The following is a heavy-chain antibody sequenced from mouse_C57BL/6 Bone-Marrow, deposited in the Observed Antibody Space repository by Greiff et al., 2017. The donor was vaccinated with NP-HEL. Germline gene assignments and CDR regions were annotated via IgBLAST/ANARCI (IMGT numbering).Heavy chain of an antibody. CDR3: ARRGSPYWYFDV. Sequence: QVQLQQSGAELVRPGPSVKMSCKASGYTFTNYWIGWAKQRPGHGLEWIGDIYPGGGYTNYNEKFKGKATLTADKSSSTAYMQFSSLTSEDSAIYYCARRGSPYWYFDVWGTGTTVTVSS. J-gene: IGHJ1*03. V-gene: IGHV1-63*01. CDR2: IYPGGGYT. D-gene: IGHD1-1*01. CDR1: GYTFTNYW.